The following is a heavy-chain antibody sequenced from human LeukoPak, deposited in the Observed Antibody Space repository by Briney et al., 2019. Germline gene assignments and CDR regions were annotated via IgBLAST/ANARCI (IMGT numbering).Heavy chain of an antibody. CDR1: GGSISSYY. CDR3: ARSDTADWYYYDSSGSGMDV. D-gene: IGHD3-22*01. CDR2: IYYSGST. V-gene: IGHV4-59*01. J-gene: IGHJ6*02. Sequence: SETLSLTCTVSGGSISSYYWSWIRQPPGKGLEWIGYIYYSGSTNYNPSLKSRVTISVDTSKNQFSLKPSSVTAADTAVYYCARSDTADWYYYDSSGSGMDVWGQGTTVTVSS.